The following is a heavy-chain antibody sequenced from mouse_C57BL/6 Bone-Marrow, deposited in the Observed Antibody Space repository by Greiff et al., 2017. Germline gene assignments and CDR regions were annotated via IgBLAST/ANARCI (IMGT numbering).Heavy chain of an antibody. V-gene: IGHV5-12*01. CDR3: ASPYGYAWFAY. D-gene: IGHD2-2*01. J-gene: IGHJ3*01. CDR2: ISNGGGST. Sequence: VKLVESGGGLVQPGGSLKLSCAASGFTFSDYYMYWVRQTPEKRLEWVAYISNGGGSTYYPDTVKGRFTISRDNAKNTLYLQMSRLKSEDSAMYYCASPYGYAWFAYWGQGTLVTVSA. CDR1: GFTFSDYY.